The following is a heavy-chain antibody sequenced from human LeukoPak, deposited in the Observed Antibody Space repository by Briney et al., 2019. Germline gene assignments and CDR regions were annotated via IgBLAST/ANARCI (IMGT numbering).Heavy chain of an antibody. Sequence: ASVTVSCKTSGYSFTDYYMHWVRQAPGQGLEWMGWINPNSGGTSSAQKFQGRVTMTRDTSITTVYMEVNWLTSEDTAMYYCARADRLHGGPYLIGPWGQGTLVTVSS. CDR3: ARADRLHGGPYLIGP. J-gene: IGHJ5*02. D-gene: IGHD3-16*01. CDR1: GYSFTDYY. V-gene: IGHV1-2*02. CDR2: INPNSGGT.